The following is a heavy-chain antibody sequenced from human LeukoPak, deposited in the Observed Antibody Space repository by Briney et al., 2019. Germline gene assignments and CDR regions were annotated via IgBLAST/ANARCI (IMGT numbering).Heavy chain of an antibody. D-gene: IGHD3-10*01. Sequence: AETLSLTCTVSGVSIRSHYWSWVRQPPGKGLQWVGDVYYTGNTNSNPSLKSRVTISVDTSKTQFSLKLNSVTAADTAVYYCANYRAPYYFDYWGQGTLVTVSS. CDR2: VYYTGNT. CDR3: ANYRAPYYFDY. J-gene: IGHJ4*02. V-gene: IGHV4-59*11. CDR1: GVSIRSHY.